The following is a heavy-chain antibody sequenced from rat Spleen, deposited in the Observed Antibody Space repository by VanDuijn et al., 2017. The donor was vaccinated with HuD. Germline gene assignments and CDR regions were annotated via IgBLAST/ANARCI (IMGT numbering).Heavy chain of an antibody. J-gene: IGHJ2*01. V-gene: IGHV5-7*01. CDR1: GFTFNDYY. Sequence: EVQLVESGGGLVQPGGSMNLSCAASGFTFNDYYMAWVRQAPKKGLEWVATISYDGSNTFYRDSVKGRFTISRDPAKNTLYLQMDSLRSEDTATYYCARHGRIYYYDGSYFYFDYWGQGVMVTVSS. CDR2: ISYDGSNT. CDR3: ARHGRIYYYDGSYFYFDY. D-gene: IGHD1-12*02.